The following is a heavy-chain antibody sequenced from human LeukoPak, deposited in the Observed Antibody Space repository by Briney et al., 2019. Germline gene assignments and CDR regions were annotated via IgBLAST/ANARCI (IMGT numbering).Heavy chain of an antibody. CDR1: GFTFSSSA. V-gene: IGHV3-23*01. D-gene: IGHD6-19*01. CDR2: IIGVAT. Sequence: GGSPRLSCAASGFTFSSSAMSWVRQTPGKGLEWVSTIIGVATYYADSVRGRFTISRDNSKNTLYLQLISLRADDTPLYYCAKPYSRGWYAFDSWGQGTLVTVSS. J-gene: IGHJ4*02. CDR3: AKPYSRGWYAFDS.